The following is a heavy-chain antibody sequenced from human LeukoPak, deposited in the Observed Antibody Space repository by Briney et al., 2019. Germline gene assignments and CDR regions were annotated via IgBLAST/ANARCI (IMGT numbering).Heavy chain of an antibody. Sequence: PSETLSLTCAVYGGSFSGYYWSWIRQPPGKGLEWIGEINHSGSTNYNPSLKSRVTISVDTSKNQFSLKLSCVTAADTAVYYCARGNRLYSSGWYRNVYYFDYWGQGTLVTVSS. J-gene: IGHJ4*02. CDR2: INHSGST. CDR1: GGSFSGYY. D-gene: IGHD6-19*01. V-gene: IGHV4-34*01. CDR3: ARGNRLYSSGWYRNVYYFDY.